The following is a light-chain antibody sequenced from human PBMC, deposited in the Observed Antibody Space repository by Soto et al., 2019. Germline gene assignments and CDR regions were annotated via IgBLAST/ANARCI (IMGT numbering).Light chain of an antibody. J-gene: IGKJ1*01. Sequence: MTHSAATLSLSTGGRATLSCRASQSVSSNLAWYQQKPGQAPRLLIQRASTRATGIPARFSGSGSGTEFTLTISSLQSEDFAVYFCQQYNNWPGTFGQGTKVDIK. V-gene: IGKV3-15*01. CDR3: QQYNNWPGT. CDR1: QSVSSN. CDR2: RAS.